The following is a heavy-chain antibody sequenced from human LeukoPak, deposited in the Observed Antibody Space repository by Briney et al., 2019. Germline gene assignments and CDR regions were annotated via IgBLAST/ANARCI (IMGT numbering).Heavy chain of an antibody. CDR3: ARDKYSYGYPDAFDI. D-gene: IGHD5-18*01. J-gene: IGHJ3*02. Sequence: GGSLRLSCAASGFTFSSYTMNWVRQAPGKGLEWVSYISSSSSTIYYADSVKGRFTISRDNAKNSLYLQMNSLRAEDTAVYYCARDKYSYGYPDAFDIRGQGTTVTVSS. CDR1: GFTFSSYT. V-gene: IGHV3-48*01. CDR2: ISSSSSTI.